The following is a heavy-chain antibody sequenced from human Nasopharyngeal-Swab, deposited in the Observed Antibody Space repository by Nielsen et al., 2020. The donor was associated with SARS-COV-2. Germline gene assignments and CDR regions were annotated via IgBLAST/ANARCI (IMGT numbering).Heavy chain of an antibody. V-gene: IGHV3-21*01. CDR1: GFTFSSYS. CDR2: ISSSSSYI. Sequence: GESLKISCAASGFTFSSYSMNWVRQAPGKGLEWVSSISSSSSYIYYADSVKGRSTISRDNAKNSLYLQMNSLRAEDTAVYYCARPRGYSYGYPPDYWGQGTLVTVSS. J-gene: IGHJ4*02. CDR3: ARPRGYSYGYPPDY. D-gene: IGHD5-18*01.